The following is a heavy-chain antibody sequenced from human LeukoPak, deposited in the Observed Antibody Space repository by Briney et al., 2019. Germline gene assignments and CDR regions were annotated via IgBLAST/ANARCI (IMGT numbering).Heavy chain of an antibody. CDR2: IYTSGST. Sequence: SETLSLTCTVSGGSISSYYWSWIRQPAGKGLGWIGRIYTSGSTNYNPSLKSRVTMSVDTSKNQFSLKLSSVTAADTAVYYCARDASIAAAGDNWFDPWGQGTLVTVSS. CDR1: GGSISSYY. CDR3: ARDASIAAAGDNWFDP. V-gene: IGHV4-4*07. D-gene: IGHD6-13*01. J-gene: IGHJ5*02.